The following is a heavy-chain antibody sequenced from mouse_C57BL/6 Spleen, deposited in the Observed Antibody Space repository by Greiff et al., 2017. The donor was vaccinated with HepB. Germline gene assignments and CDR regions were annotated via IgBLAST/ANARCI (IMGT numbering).Heavy chain of an antibody. CDR3: ARGYAMDY. V-gene: IGHV5-4*01. CDR1: GFTFSSYA. Sequence: EVQVVESGRGLVKPGGSLKLSCAASGFTFSSYAMSWVRQTPEKRLEWVATISDGGSYTYYPDNVKGRFTISRDNAKNNLYLQMSHLKSEDTAMYYCARGYAMDYWGQGTSVTVSS. J-gene: IGHJ4*01. CDR2: ISDGGSYT.